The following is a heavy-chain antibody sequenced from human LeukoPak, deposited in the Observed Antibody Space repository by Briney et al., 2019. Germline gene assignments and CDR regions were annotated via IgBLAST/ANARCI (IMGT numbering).Heavy chain of an antibody. J-gene: IGHJ4*02. CDR3: ARGVWSGHSSGYYHQYYFDY. Sequence: SETLSLTCTVSGGSISSYYWSWIRQPPGKGLEWIGYIYYSGSTNYNPSLKSRVTISVDTSKNQFSLKLSSVTAADTAVYYCARGVWSGHSSGYYHQYYFDYWGQGTLVTVSS. D-gene: IGHD3-22*01. CDR2: IYYSGST. V-gene: IGHV4-59*01. CDR1: GGSISSYY.